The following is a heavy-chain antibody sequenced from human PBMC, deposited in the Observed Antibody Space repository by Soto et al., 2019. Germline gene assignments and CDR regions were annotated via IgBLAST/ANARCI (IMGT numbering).Heavy chain of an antibody. Sequence: SETKSLTTTVSGGKSAGYHGRWIRKPPGKGLEWIGYIHNSGSTNYNPSLKSRVSMSLDPSKNQFSLKLISVTAADTAVYYCARADDYKSSWFDPWGQGTLVTVS. J-gene: IGHJ5*02. V-gene: IGHV4-59*01. D-gene: IGHD4-4*01. CDR3: ARADDYKSSWFDP. CDR2: IHNSGST. CDR1: GGKSAGYH.